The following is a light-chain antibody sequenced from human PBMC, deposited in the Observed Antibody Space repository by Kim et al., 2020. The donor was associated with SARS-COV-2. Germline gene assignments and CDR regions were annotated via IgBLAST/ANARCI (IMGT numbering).Light chain of an antibody. CDR1: SSDVGGYNY. Sequence: GQSITISCTEHSSDVGGYNYVSWYQQHPGKAPKLMIYDVSNRPSGVSNRFSGSKSGNTASLTISGLQAEDEAVYYCSSYTSSSTVVFGGGTQLTVL. CDR2: DVS. J-gene: IGLJ2*01. CDR3: SSYTSSSTVV. V-gene: IGLV2-14*03.